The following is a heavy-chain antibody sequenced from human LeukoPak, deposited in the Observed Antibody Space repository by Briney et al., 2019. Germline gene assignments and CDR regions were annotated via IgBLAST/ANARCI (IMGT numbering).Heavy chain of an antibody. Sequence: GGSLRLSCAASGFTFSSYEMNWVRQAPGKGLEWVSYISSSGRTKYYADSVKGRFTISRDNAKNSLYLQMNSLRAEDTAVYYCASGKWEPIDYWGQGTLVTVSS. V-gene: IGHV3-48*03. CDR1: GFTFSSYE. D-gene: IGHD1-26*01. CDR2: ISSSGRTK. J-gene: IGHJ4*02. CDR3: ASGKWEPIDY.